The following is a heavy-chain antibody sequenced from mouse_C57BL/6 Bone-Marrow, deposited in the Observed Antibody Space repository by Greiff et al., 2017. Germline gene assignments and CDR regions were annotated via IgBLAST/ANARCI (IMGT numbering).Heavy chain of an antibody. CDR3: ARNDGSSYGYFDY. Sequence: EVKLVESGGGLVKPGGSLKLSCAASGFTFSSYTMSWVRQTPEKRLEWVATISGGGGNTYYPDRVKGRFTISSDNAKNTLNLQRSSLRSADTALYYCARNDGSSYGYFDYWGQGTTLTVSS. CDR2: ISGGGGNT. J-gene: IGHJ2*01. V-gene: IGHV5-9*01. D-gene: IGHD1-1*01. CDR1: GFTFSSYT.